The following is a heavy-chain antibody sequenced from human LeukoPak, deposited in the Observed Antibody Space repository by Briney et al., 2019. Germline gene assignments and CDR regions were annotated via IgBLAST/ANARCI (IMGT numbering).Heavy chain of an antibody. J-gene: IGHJ6*03. CDR3: AKSGVESSGYSYYYYYYYMDV. D-gene: IGHD3-22*01. CDR2: IRYDGSNK. Sequence: GGSLRLSCAASGFTFSSYGMHWVRHAPGKGLVWVAFIRYDGSNKYYADSVKGRFTISRDNSKNTLYLQMNSLRAEDTAVYYCAKSGVESSGYSYYYYYYYMDVWGKGTTVTVSS. V-gene: IGHV3-30*02. CDR1: GFTFSSYG.